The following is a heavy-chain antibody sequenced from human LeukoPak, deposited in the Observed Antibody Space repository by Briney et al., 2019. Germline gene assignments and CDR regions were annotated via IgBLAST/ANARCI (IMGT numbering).Heavy chain of an antibody. J-gene: IGHJ3*02. Sequence: GGSLRLSCAASGFAFSTYGIHWVRQAPGKGLEWVAFIRYDGSNDYYADSVKGRFTISRDNSKNTLYLQMNSLRAEDTAVYYCARDFRWELLESAFDIWGQGTMVTVSS. CDR3: ARDFRWELLESAFDI. CDR1: GFAFSTYG. CDR2: IRYDGSND. V-gene: IGHV3-30*02. D-gene: IGHD1-26*01.